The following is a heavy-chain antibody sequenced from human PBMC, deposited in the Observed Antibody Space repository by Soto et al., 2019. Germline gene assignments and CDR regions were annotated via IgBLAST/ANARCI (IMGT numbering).Heavy chain of an antibody. J-gene: IGHJ6*04. V-gene: IGHV3-49*03. Sequence: GGALRPSCTTSWFTFGGYSLSLFRQAPGEGVGGVVFIRSKAYGGPTEYAASVKGRYTTSRDDSKSIAYLQMNSLKTEDTAVYYCTRDYVDIAMATYYYYGMDVWGKGTTVTVSS. CDR3: TRDYVDIAMATYYYYGMDV. CDR2: IRSKAYGGPT. D-gene: IGHD5-18*01. CDR1: WFTFGGYS.